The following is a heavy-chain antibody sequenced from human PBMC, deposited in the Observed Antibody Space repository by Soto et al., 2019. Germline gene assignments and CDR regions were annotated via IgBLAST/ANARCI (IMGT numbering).Heavy chain of an antibody. CDR1: GYTFSDYW. Sequence: GESLKISCKGSGYTFSDYWIGWVRRMPGKGLEWIGIIYPEDSETKYSPSFRGQVTISADRSISTAYLQWRSLKASDTAIYYCARQRSPHYYSSGMDVWGQGTTVTVSS. CDR2: IYPEDSET. CDR3: ARQRSPHYYSSGMDV. J-gene: IGHJ6*02. V-gene: IGHV5-51*01.